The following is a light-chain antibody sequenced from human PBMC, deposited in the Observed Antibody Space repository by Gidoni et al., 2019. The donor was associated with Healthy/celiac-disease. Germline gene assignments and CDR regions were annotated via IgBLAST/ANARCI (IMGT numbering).Light chain of an antibody. J-gene: IGKJ4*01. CDR3: QQYDNLPSLT. Sequence: DIQMTQSPSSLSASVGDRVTITCQASQDISKYLNWYQQKPGKAHKLLIYDASNLETGVPSRFSGSGSGTDFTFTISSLQPEDIATYYCQQYDNLPSLTFXGXTKVEIK. V-gene: IGKV1-33*01. CDR1: QDISKY. CDR2: DAS.